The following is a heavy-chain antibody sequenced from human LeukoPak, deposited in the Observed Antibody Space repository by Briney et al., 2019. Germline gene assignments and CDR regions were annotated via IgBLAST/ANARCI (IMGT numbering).Heavy chain of an antibody. V-gene: IGHV1-18*01. CDR1: GYTFTSYG. CDR2: ISAHNGNT. J-gene: IGHJ6*04. Sequence: ASVKVSCKASGYTFTSYGISWVRQAPAQGLEWMGWISAHNGNTNSAQKLQGRVTMTTDTSTSTAYMELRSLRSDDTAVYYCARDLVGRGDPLLDVWGKGTTVTVFS. CDR3: ARDLVGRGDPLLDV. D-gene: IGHD4-17*01.